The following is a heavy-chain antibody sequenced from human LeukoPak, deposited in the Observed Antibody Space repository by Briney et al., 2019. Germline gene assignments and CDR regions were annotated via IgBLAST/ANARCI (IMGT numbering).Heavy chain of an antibody. Sequence: PSETLSLTCTVSGGSISSSSYYWSWIRQPAGKGLEWIGRIYTSGSTNYNPSLKSRVTMSVDTSKNQFSLKLSSVTAADTAVYYCARRGLGYCSSTSCRYYYMDVWGKGTTVTISS. CDR2: IYTSGST. V-gene: IGHV4-61*02. D-gene: IGHD2-2*01. CDR1: GGSISSSSYY. J-gene: IGHJ6*03. CDR3: ARRGLGYCSSTSCRYYYMDV.